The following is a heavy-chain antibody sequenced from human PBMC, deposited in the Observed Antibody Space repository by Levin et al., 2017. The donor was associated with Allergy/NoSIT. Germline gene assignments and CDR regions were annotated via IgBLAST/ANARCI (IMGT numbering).Heavy chain of an antibody. Sequence: GESLKISCAASGFTFSSYWMHWVRQAPGKGLVWVSRINSDGSSTSYADSVKGRFTISRDNAKNTLYLQMNSLRAEDTAVYYCARGGRDGYNYDIDYWGQGTLVTVSS. J-gene: IGHJ4*02. D-gene: IGHD5-24*01. CDR1: GFTFSSYW. CDR2: INSDGSST. CDR3: ARGGRDGYNYDIDY. V-gene: IGHV3-74*01.